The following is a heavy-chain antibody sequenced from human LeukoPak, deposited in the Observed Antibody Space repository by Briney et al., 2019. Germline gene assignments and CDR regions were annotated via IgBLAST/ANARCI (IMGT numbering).Heavy chain of an antibody. CDR1: GYSFTSYW. CDR2: IYPGDSDT. J-gene: IGHJ6*03. Sequence: GESLKVSCKGSGYSFTSYWIGWVRQMPGKGLEWMGIIYPGDSDTRYSPSFQGQVTISADKSISTAYLQWSSLKASDTAMYYCARQGSGYSPTYYYYMDVWGKGTTVTISS. CDR3: ARQGSGYSPTYYYYMDV. D-gene: IGHD5-18*01. V-gene: IGHV5-51*01.